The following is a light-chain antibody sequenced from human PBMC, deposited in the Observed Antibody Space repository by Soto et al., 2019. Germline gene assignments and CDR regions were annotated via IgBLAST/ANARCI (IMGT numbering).Light chain of an antibody. J-gene: IGLJ1*01. CDR3: SSYVATKSYV. CDR2: EVS. CDR1: SSDVGGYNY. Sequence: QSALTQPPSASGSPGQSVTISCTGTSSDVGGYNYVSWYQQHPGTAPKLLIYEVSKRPSGVPDRFSGSKSGNTASLTVSGLQAEDEADYYCSSYVATKSYVFGTGTKLTVL. V-gene: IGLV2-8*01.